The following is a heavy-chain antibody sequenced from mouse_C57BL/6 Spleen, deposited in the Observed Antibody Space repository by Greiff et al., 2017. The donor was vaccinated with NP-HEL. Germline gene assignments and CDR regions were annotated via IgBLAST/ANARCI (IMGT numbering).Heavy chain of an antibody. CDR3: ARQDGTPRWFAY. Sequence: EVQRVESGGDLVKPGGSLKLSCAASGFTFSSYGMSWVRQTPDKRLEWVATISSGGSYTYYPDSVKGRVTISRDNAKNTLYLQMSSLKSEDTAMYYCARQDGTPRWFAYWGQGTLVTVSA. CDR2: ISSGGSYT. V-gene: IGHV5-6*01. J-gene: IGHJ3*01. D-gene: IGHD2-1*01. CDR1: GFTFSSYG.